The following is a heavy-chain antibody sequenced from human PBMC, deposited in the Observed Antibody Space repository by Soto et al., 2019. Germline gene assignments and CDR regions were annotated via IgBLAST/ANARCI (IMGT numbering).Heavy chain of an antibody. V-gene: IGHV3-7*01. CDR2: IKQDGSEK. D-gene: IGHD2-21*01. Sequence: EVQLVESGGGLVQPGGSLRLSCAASGFTFRSYWMSWVRQAPGKGLEWVANIKQDGSEKYYVDSVKGRFTVSRENAKNSLFRQMYSFRAEDSAVYFCARAGVADGVIPRVWFYFDYWGKGTLVTVSS. CDR1: GFTFRSYW. CDR3: ARAGVADGVIPRVWFYFDY. J-gene: IGHJ4*02.